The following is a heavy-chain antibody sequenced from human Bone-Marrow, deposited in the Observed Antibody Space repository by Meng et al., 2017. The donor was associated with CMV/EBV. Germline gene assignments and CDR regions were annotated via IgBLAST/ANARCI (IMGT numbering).Heavy chain of an antibody. V-gene: IGHV3-49*04. J-gene: IGHJ4*02. CDR3: TRVPGNYGGHSEFAY. Sequence: GGSLRLSCTASGFTFGDYAMSWVRQAPGKGLEWVGFIRSKAYGGTTEYAASVKGRFTISRDDSKSIAYLQMNSLKTEDTAVYYCTRVPGNYGGHSEFAYWGPGTLVTVSS. CDR2: IRSKAYGGTT. D-gene: IGHD4-23*01. CDR1: GFTFGDYA.